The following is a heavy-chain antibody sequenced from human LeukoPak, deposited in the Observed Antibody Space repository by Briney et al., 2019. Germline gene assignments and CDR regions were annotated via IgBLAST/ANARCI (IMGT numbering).Heavy chain of an antibody. J-gene: IGHJ4*02. CDR2: IHTSGST. Sequence: SETLSLTCTVSGGSSSSYYWTWTRQPPGKGLEWVGYIHTSGSTNYNPSLKSRVTMPVDTSKNQFSLRLSSVTAADTAVYYCVRPGQSNWWVYFNYWGQGTVVTVSS. CDR3: VRPGQSNWWVYFNY. CDR1: GGSSSSYY. D-gene: IGHD2-15*01. V-gene: IGHV4-4*09.